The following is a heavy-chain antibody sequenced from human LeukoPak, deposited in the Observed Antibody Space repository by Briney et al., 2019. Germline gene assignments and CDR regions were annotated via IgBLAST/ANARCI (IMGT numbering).Heavy chain of an antibody. CDR2: INSDGSST. V-gene: IGHV3-74*01. CDR3: ARAGRYSSSWEVY. Sequence: GGSLRLSCAASGFTFSSYWMHWVRKAPGKGLVWVSRINSDGSSTSYADSVKGRLTISRDNAKNTLYLQMNSLRAEDTAVYYCARAGRYSSSWEVYWGQGTLVTVSS. D-gene: IGHD6-13*01. CDR1: GFTFSSYW. J-gene: IGHJ4*02.